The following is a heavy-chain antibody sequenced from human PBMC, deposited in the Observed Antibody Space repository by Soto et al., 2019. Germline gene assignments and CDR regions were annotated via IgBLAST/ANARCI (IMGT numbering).Heavy chain of an antibody. CDR3: TKGLTLRSRYGMDV. Sequence: GGSLRLSCAASGFTFSNAWMSWVRQAPGKGLEWVGRIKSKTDGGTTDYAAPVKGRFTISRDDSKNTLYLQMNSLKTEDTAVYYCTKGLTLRSRYGMDVWGQGTTVTVSS. D-gene: IGHD3-16*01. J-gene: IGHJ6*02. CDR1: GFTFSNAW. CDR2: IKSKTDGGTT. V-gene: IGHV3-15*01.